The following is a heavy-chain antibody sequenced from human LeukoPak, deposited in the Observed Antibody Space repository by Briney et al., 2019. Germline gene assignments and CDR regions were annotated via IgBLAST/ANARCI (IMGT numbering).Heavy chain of an antibody. CDR2: ISGSGGST. J-gene: IGHJ4*02. CDR3: VRGNDYGGPHY. CDR1: GFTFSSYA. Sequence: GGSLRLSCAASGFTFSSYAMSWVRQAPGKGLEWVSAISGSGGSTYYADSVKGRFTISRDDGKNTLFLQMNSLRAEDAAVYYCVRGNDYGGPHYWGQGTLVTVSS. V-gene: IGHV3-23*01. D-gene: IGHD4-23*01.